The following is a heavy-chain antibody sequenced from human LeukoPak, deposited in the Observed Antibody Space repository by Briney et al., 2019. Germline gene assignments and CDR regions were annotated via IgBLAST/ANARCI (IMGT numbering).Heavy chain of an antibody. CDR3: ARCIVVHMWGDAFDI. CDR1: GFTFSSYA. D-gene: IGHD2-2*01. V-gene: IGHV3-30-3*02. J-gene: IGHJ3*02. Sequence: GGSLRLSCAASGFTFSSYAMHWVRQAPGKGLEWVAVISYDGSNKYYADSVKGRFTISRDNSKNTLYLQMNSLRAEDTAVYYCARCIVVHMWGDAFDIWGQGTMVTVSS. CDR2: ISYDGSNK.